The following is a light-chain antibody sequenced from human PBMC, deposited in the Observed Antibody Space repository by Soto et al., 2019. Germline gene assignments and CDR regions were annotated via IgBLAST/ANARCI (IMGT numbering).Light chain of an antibody. J-gene: IGLJ3*02. CDR1: SSNIGSGYD. CDR3: QSYDSSLSDWV. CDR2: GNT. Sequence: QSVLTQPPSVSGAPGQRVTISCTGSSSNIGSGYDVHWYQQLPGTAPKLLICGNTNRPSGVPDRFSGSKSGTSASLAITGLQAEDEADYYCQSYDSSLSDWVFGGGTKLTVL. V-gene: IGLV1-40*01.